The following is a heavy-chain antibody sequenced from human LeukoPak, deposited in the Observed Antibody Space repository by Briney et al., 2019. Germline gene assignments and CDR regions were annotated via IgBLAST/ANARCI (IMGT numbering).Heavy chain of an antibody. J-gene: IGHJ4*02. CDR1: GGSMNTYY. D-gene: IGHD1-26*01. Sequence: KTSETLSLTCTVSGGSMNTYYWTWIRQPPGKGLEWIGYIYHSGSTKYNPSLKSRVTISVDTSKNQFSLKLSSVTAADTAVYYCARAKPAYSGSLYYFDYWGQGTLVTVSS. CDR2: IYHSGST. CDR3: ARAKPAYSGSLYYFDY. V-gene: IGHV4-59*01.